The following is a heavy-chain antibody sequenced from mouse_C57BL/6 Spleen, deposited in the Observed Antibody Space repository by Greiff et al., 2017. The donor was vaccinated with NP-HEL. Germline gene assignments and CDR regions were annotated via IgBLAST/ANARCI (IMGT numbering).Heavy chain of an antibody. CDR3: ARVNDGYYNYFDY. J-gene: IGHJ2*01. Sequence: DVQLQESGPGLVKPSQSLSLTCSVTGYSITSGYYWNWIRQFPGNKLEWMGYISYDGSNNYNPSLKNRISITRDPSKNQFFLKLNSVTTEDTATYYCARVNDGYYNYFDYWGQGTTLTVSS. CDR1: GYSITSGYY. CDR2: ISYDGSN. D-gene: IGHD2-3*01. V-gene: IGHV3-6*01.